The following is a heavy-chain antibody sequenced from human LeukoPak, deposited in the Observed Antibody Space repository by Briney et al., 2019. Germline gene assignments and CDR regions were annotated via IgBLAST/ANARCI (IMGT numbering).Heavy chain of an antibody. D-gene: IGHD7-27*01. CDR2: IFFNGGT. V-gene: IGHV4-61*01. J-gene: IGHJ5*02. CDR1: GGSVSSGSYY. Sequence: SETLSLTCTVSGGSVSSGSYYWSWIRQPPGKGLEWIEYIFFNGGTNSNPSLESRVTTSLDTSNNQFSLRLRSVTAADTAVYYCARASLGRWFDTWGQGTLVTVSS. CDR3: ARASLGRWFDT.